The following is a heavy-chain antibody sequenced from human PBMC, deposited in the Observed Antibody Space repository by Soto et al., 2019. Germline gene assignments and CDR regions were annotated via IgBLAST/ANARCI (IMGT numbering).Heavy chain of an antibody. CDR2: IIPIFGTA. CDR3: AREIFGVIISGGRDAFDI. D-gene: IGHD3-3*01. CDR1: GGTFSTYA. Sequence: GASVKVSCKASGGTFSTYAISWVRQAPGQGLEWIGGIIPIFGTAKYAQKFQGRVTITADESTSTAYMELSSLRSEDTAVYYCAREIFGVIISGGRDAFDIWGQGTMVTVSS. J-gene: IGHJ3*02. V-gene: IGHV1-69*13.